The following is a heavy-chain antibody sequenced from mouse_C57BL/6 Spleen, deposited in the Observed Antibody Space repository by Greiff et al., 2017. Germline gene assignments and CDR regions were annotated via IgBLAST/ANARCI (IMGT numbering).Heavy chain of an antibody. J-gene: IGHJ3*01. CDR3: AREAWFAY. CDR1: GYTFTSYW. CDR2: IDPSDSNT. V-gene: IGHV1-69*01. Sequence: QVQLKQPGAELVMPGASVKLSCKASGYTFTSYWMHWVKQRPGQGLEWIGEIDPSDSNTNYNQKFKGKSTLTVDKSSSTAYMQLSSLTSEDSAVYYCAREAWFAYWGQGALVTVSA.